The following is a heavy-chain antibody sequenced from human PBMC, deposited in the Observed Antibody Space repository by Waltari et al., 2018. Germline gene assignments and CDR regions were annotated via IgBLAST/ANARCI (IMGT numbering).Heavy chain of an antibody. CDR2: INPNSGAT. CDR1: GYSFTAYS. CDR3: ARVLSTVQLGIFAY. D-gene: IGHD7-27*01. J-gene: IGHJ4*02. Sequence: QVQMVQSGAEVKKPGASVKVSCKASGYSFTAYSLHWVRQAPGQGLEWMGRINPNSGATNYAQMFQGRVTMTRDTSISTAYMEVTGLRSDDTAVYYCARVLSTVQLGIFAYWGQGTVVTVSS. V-gene: IGHV1-2*06.